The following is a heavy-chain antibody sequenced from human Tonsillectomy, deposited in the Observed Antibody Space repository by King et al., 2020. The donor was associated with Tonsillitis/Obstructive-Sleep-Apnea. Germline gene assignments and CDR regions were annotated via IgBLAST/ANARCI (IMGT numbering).Heavy chain of an antibody. CDR2: IRSKAYGGTT. CDR1: GFTFGDYA. CDR3: TRDGIVGAATDN. D-gene: IGHD1-26*01. J-gene: IGHJ4*02. Sequence: VQLVESGGGLVQPGRSLRLSCTASGFTFGDYAMSWVRQAPGKGLEWVGFIRSKAYGGTTKYAASVKSRFTISRDDSKTIAYLQMNSLKTEDTAVYYCTRDGIVGAATDNWGQGTLVTVSS. V-gene: IGHV3-49*04.